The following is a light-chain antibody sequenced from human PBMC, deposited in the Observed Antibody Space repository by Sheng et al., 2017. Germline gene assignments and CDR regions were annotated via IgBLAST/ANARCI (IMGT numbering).Light chain of an antibody. CDR3: AAWDDSLSGPV. Sequence: QSVLTQPPSASGTPGQRVTISCSGSSSNIGSYYVYWYQQLPGTAPKLLIYKNNQRPSGVPDRFSGSKSGTSASLAISGLRSEDEAHYYCAAWDDSLSGPVFGGGTKLTVL. V-gene: IGLV1-47*01. J-gene: IGLJ3*02. CDR1: SSNIGSYY. CDR2: KNN.